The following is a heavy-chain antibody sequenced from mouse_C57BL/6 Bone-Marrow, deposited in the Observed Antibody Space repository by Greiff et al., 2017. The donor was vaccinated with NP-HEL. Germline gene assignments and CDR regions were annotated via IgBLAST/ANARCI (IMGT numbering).Heavy chain of an antibody. D-gene: IGHD1-1*01. J-gene: IGHJ3*01. CDR3: ASQEGITTVVGGY. CDR2: INPNYGTT. Sequence: VQLKESGPELVKPGASVKISCKASGYSFTDYNMNWVKQSNGKSLEWIGVINPNYGTTSYNQKFKGKATLTVDQSSSTAYMQLNSLTSEDSAVYYWASQEGITTVVGGYWGQGTLVTVSA. CDR1: GYSFTDYN. V-gene: IGHV1-39*01.